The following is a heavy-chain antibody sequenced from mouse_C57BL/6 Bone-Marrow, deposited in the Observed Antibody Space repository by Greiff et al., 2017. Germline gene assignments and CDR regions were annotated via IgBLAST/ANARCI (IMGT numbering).Heavy chain of an antibody. D-gene: IGHD2-5*01. Sequence: EVMLVESGGGLVKPGGSLKLSCAASGFTFSSYAMSWVRQTPEKRLVWVATISDGGSYTYYPANVKGRFTISRDNAKNNLYLQMSHLKSEDTAMYYCAKDYYSNRPLDNWGQGTTLAVSS. V-gene: IGHV5-4*01. J-gene: IGHJ2*01. CDR2: ISDGGSYT. CDR3: AKDYYSNRPLDN. CDR1: GFTFSSYA.